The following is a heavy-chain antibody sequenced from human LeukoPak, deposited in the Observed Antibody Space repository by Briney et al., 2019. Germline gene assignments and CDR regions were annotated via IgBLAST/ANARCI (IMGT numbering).Heavy chain of an antibody. CDR1: GYTFSSHG. Sequence: GGSLRLSCAASGYTFSSHGLHWVRQAPGKGLEWVAVIWYDGGKRYYADSVKGRFTVSKDNSKNTLYLQMNSLRVEDTAVYYCAREGPRGNSQFDYWGQGTLVTVSS. D-gene: IGHD2/OR15-2a*01. CDR2: IWYDGGKR. V-gene: IGHV3-33*01. CDR3: AREGPRGNSQFDY. J-gene: IGHJ4*02.